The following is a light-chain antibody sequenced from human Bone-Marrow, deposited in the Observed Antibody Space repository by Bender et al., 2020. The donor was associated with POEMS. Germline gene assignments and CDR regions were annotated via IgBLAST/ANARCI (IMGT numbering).Light chain of an antibody. Sequence: QSALTQPASVSGSPGQSITISCTGTNSDFESYNLVSWYQQCPGKAPKLMIYEVNKRPSGVPDRFFGSKSGNTASLTVSGRQADDEANYYCCSYAGGKVFGGGTKLTVL. CDR3: CSYAGGKV. J-gene: IGLJ2*01. CDR2: EVN. V-gene: IGLV2-23*02. CDR1: NSDFESYNL.